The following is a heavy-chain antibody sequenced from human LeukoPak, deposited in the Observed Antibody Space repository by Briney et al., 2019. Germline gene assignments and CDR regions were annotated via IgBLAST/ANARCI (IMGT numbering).Heavy chain of an antibody. CDR1: GFTFSSYS. J-gene: IGHJ5*02. CDR2: ISSSSSTI. D-gene: IGHD4-17*01. Sequence: PGGSLRLSCVASGFTFSSYSMNWVRQAPGKGLEWVSYISSSSSTIYYADSVKGRFTISRDNAKNSLYLQMNSLRAEDTAVYYCARSPEPFDYGPYNWFDPWGQGTRVTVSS. CDR3: ARSPEPFDYGPYNWFDP. V-gene: IGHV3-48*01.